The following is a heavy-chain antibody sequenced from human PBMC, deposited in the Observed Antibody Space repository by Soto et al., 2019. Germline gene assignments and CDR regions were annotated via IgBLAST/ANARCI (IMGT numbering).Heavy chain of an antibody. CDR1: GFSLIDFY. V-gene: IGHV3-11*06. CDR3: AKHPVYSTGLFDY. Sequence: GGSLRLSCGASGFSLIDFYMSWSRQAPGKGLEWISYISSTSKYTKYADSVRGRFTISRDNAKNSLYLQMNSLRDEDTAVYYCAKHPVYSTGLFDYWGQGTLVTVSS. J-gene: IGHJ4*02. CDR2: ISSTSKYT. D-gene: IGHD2-8*02.